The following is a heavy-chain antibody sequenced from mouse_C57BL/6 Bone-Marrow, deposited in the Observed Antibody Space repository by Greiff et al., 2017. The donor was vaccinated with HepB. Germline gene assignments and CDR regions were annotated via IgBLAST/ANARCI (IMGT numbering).Heavy chain of an antibody. D-gene: IGHD2-1*01. CDR2: IWSGGST. Sequence: VQLKESGPGLVQPSQRLSITCTVSGFSLTSYGVHWVRQSPGKGLEWLGVIWSGGSTDYNAAFISRLSISKDNSKSQVFFKMNSLQADDTAIYYCASLYYGKRGYYFDYWGQGTTLTVSS. J-gene: IGHJ2*01. CDR3: ASLYYGKRGYYFDY. CDR1: GFSLTSYG. V-gene: IGHV2-2*01.